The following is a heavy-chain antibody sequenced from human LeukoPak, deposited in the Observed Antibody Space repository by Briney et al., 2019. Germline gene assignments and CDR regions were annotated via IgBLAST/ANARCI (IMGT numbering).Heavy chain of an antibody. D-gene: IGHD5-24*01. CDR2: IRTDGVTT. J-gene: IGHJ4*02. CDR3: AKDDRWLQFCC. CDR1: GFIFSHHG. Sequence: GGSLRLSCAASGFIFSHHGMNWVRQAPGKGLEWVSCIRTDGVTTYYADSVRGRFTISRDNSRNTVYLQMNSLRAEDTAVYYCAKDDRWLQFCCWGQGTLVTVSA. V-gene: IGHV3-23*01.